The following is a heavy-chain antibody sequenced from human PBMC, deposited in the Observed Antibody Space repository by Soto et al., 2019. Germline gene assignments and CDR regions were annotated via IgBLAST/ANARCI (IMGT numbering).Heavy chain of an antibody. Sequence: SVKGSCNASGYTFTSCYMHSVPHAPGQGLEWMGIINPSGGSTSYAQKFQGRVTMTRDTSTSTVYMELSSLRSEETAVYYCARVRRSSGYYYGYWGQGTTVTVSS. CDR3: ARVRRSSGYYYGY. CDR2: INPSGGST. J-gene: IGHJ4*02. V-gene: IGHV1-46*01. CDR1: GYTFTSCY. D-gene: IGHD3-22*01.